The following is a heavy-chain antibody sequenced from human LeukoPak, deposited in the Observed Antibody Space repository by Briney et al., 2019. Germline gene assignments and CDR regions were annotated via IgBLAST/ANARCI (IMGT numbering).Heavy chain of an antibody. CDR1: GFTFSSYE. J-gene: IGHJ4*02. CDR2: ISSSGSAK. Sequence: GGSLRLSCAASGFTFSSYEMNWVRQAPGKGLEWVSYISSSGSAKYYIDSVKGRFTTSRDNAKNSLYLQMDSLKVEDTAVYYCANGDYPDYWGQGTLVTVSS. V-gene: IGHV3-48*03. CDR3: ANGDYPDY. D-gene: IGHD3-16*01.